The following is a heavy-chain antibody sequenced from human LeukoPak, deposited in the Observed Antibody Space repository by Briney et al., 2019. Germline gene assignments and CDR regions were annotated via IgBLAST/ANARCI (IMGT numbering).Heavy chain of an antibody. Sequence: TGGSLRLSCAASGFTFSSYGMHWVRQAPGKGLEWVAVIWYDGSNKYYADSVKGRFTISRDNSKNTLYLQMNSLRAEDTAVYYCARARAYYETQYGMDVWGKGTTVTVSS. CDR3: ARARAYYETQYGMDV. J-gene: IGHJ6*04. V-gene: IGHV3-33*01. CDR1: GFTFSSYG. D-gene: IGHD3-3*01. CDR2: IWYDGSNK.